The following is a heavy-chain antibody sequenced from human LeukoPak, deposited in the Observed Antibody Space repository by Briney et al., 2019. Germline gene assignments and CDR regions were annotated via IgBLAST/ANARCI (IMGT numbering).Heavy chain of an antibody. CDR1: GLSFSTYS. J-gene: IGHJ4*02. Sequence: PGGSLRLSCAASGLSFSTYSMNWVRQAPGKGLEWVSSISSSSIYRYYADSVKGRFTISRDNAKKSLYLQMNSLRAEDTAVYFWAKAYGTNGYFQLPIDFWGQGTLVTVSS. D-gene: IGHD2-8*01. V-gene: IGHV3-21*04. CDR2: ISSSSIYR. CDR3: AKAYGTNGYFQLPIDF.